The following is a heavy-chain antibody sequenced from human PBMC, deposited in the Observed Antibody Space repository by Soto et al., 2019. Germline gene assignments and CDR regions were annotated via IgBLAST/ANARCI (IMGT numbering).Heavy chain of an antibody. CDR3: ANAGGLDV. V-gene: IGHV3-23*01. J-gene: IGHJ6*02. Sequence: EMHLLESGGGLGQPGGSLRLSCAASGFSFNSYAMSWVRQAPGKGLEWVSVIGGRGENIYYADSVRGRFTISRDNPNNTLYLQMNRLRVEDTAVYYCANAGGLDVWGQGTTVTVSS. CDR2: IGGRGENI. CDR1: GFSFNSYA.